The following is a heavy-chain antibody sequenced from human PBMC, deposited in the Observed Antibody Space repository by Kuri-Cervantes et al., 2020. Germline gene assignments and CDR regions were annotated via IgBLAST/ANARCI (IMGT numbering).Heavy chain of an antibody. J-gene: IGHJ6*03. CDR2: IYHSGST. Sequence: SETLSLTCAVSGYSISSGYYWGWIRQPPGKGLEWIGSIYHSGSTYYNPSLKSRVTISVDTSKNQFSLKLSSVTAADTAVYYCARGQDTPMWELYYMDVWGKGTTVTVSS. CDR3: ARGQDTPMWELYYMDV. D-gene: IGHD5-18*01. CDR1: GYSISSGYY. V-gene: IGHV4-38-2*01.